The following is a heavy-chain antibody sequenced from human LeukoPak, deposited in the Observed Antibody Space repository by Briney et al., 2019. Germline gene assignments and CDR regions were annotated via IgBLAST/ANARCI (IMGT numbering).Heavy chain of an antibody. V-gene: IGHV3-30*04. CDR2: ISYDGSNK. CDR1: GFTFSSYA. Sequence: SGRSLRLSCAASGFTFSSYAMHWVRQAPGKGLEWVAVISYDGSNKYYADSVKGRFTISRDNSKNTLYLQMNSLRAEDTAVYYCARGGNYKLEYWGQGTLVTVSS. J-gene: IGHJ4*02. CDR3: ARGGNYKLEY. D-gene: IGHD1-26*01.